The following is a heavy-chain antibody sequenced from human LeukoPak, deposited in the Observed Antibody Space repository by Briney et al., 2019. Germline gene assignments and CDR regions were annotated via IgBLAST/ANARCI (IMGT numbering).Heavy chain of an antibody. CDR1: GDSVSSNSAT. CDR3: VRGVGHIDY. Sequence: SQTLSLTCAISGDSVSSNSATWNWIRQSPSRGLEWLGRTYYRSKWYNDYAVSVKSRITIDPDTPKNQFSLQVNSVTPEDTAVYYCVRGVGHIDYWGQGTLVTASS. J-gene: IGHJ4*02. V-gene: IGHV6-1*01. CDR2: TYYRSKWYN.